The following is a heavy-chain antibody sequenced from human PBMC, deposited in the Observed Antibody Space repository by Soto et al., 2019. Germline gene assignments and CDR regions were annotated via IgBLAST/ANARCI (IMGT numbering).Heavy chain of an antibody. Sequence: LVESGGGVAQPGKSQTLSCAASGFTFNTYAFHWVRQAPGKGLEWVAVVSSDGKDKFYADSVSGRFTISRDDSKDTLFLHMNSLRPEDTAVYYCAKDFKVSGSYYGSLNYYYGMDVWGQGTTVIVSS. V-gene: IGHV3-30*04. J-gene: IGHJ6*02. CDR3: AKDFKVSGSYYGSLNYYYGMDV. D-gene: IGHD3-10*01. CDR2: VSSDGKDK. CDR1: GFTFNTYA.